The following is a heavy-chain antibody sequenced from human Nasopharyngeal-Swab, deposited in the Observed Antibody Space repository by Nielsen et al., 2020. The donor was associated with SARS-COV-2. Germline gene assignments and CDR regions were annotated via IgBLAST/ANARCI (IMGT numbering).Heavy chain of an antibody. CDR1: GFTFSSYG. CDR2: ISYDGSNK. D-gene: IGHD5-24*01. Sequence: GESLKISCAASGFTFSSYGMHWVRQAPGKGLEWVAVISYDGSNKYYADSVRGRFTVSRDNAKNSLFLQMNSLRAEDTAVYFCAREGRDGAVSSWGQGTLVTVSS. CDR3: AREGRDGAVSS. V-gene: IGHV3-30*03. J-gene: IGHJ5*02.